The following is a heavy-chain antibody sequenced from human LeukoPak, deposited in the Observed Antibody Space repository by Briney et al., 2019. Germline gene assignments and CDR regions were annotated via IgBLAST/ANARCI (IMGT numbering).Heavy chain of an antibody. CDR3: ARPNRYSGNALDI. CDR1: GYSFTSYW. D-gene: IGHD5-12*01. V-gene: IGHV5-51*01. Sequence: GESLKISCKASGYSFTSYWIGWVRQMPGKGLEWMGIIYPSDSDTRYSPSFQGQVTISADKSISTAYLQWSSLKASDTAMYFCARPNRYSGNALDIWGQGTMVTVSS. J-gene: IGHJ3*02. CDR2: IYPSDSDT.